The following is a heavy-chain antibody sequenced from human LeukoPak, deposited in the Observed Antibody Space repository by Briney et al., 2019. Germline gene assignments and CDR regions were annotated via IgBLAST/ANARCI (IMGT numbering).Heavy chain of an antibody. CDR1: GFTFSSYW. V-gene: IGHV3-48*04. J-gene: IGHJ6*02. D-gene: IGHD3-10*01. CDR3: AIPPLSGTGSSRPLAGIDV. CDR2: ISHTGSTM. Sequence: PGGSLRLSCEASGFTFSSYWMNWVRQAPGKGLEWVSYISHTGSTMSYADSVKGRFTISRDNAKNSLHLQMNSLRAEDTAMYYCAIPPLSGTGSSRPLAGIDVWGQGTTVTVSS.